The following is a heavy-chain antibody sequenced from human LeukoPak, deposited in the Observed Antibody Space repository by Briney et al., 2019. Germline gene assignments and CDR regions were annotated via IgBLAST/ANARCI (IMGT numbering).Heavy chain of an antibody. V-gene: IGHV4-4*07. Sequence: SETLSLTCTVSGGSISSYCWSWIRQPAGKGLEWIGRIYTSGSTNYNPSLKSRVTLSVDTSKNQFSLKLSSVTAADTAVYYCARDDSYGDYVHWFDPWGQGTLVTVSS. CDR1: GGSISSYC. CDR3: ARDDSYGDYVHWFDP. CDR2: IYTSGST. D-gene: IGHD4-17*01. J-gene: IGHJ5*02.